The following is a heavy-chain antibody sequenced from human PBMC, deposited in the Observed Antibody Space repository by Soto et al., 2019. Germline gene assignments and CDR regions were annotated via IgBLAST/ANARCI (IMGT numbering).Heavy chain of an antibody. J-gene: IGHJ5*02. Sequence: EVQLLESGGVLVQPGESLRLSCAATGFTFRDFAMTWVRQAPGKGLEWVSTITGSGVGMHYADSVKGRFTISRDNTKNASYLQKNSLRAEDTAVYHWANTKTTKTHTRGWYDWFAPWGQGTLVTVSS. V-gene: IGHV3-23*01. CDR3: ANTKTTKTHTRGWYDWFAP. CDR2: ITGSGVGM. D-gene: IGHD2-8*01. CDR1: GFTFRDFA.